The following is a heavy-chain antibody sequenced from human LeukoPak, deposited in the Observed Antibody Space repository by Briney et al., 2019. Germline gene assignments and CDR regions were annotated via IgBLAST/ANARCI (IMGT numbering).Heavy chain of an antibody. CDR1: GYTFTSYG. CDR2: ISAYNGNT. D-gene: IGHD3-16*02. V-gene: IGHV1-18*01. CDR3: ARDRPYVWGSYRRNYYYYYGMDV. J-gene: IGHJ6*02. Sequence: GASVKVSCKASGYTFTSYGISWVRQAPGQGLEWVGWISAYNGNTNYAQKLQGRVTMTTDTSTSTAYMELRSLRSDDTAVYYCARDRPYVWGSYRRNYYYYYGMDVWGQGTTVTVSS.